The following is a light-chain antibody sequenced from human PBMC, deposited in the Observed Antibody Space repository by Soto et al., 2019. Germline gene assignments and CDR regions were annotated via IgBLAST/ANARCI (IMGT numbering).Light chain of an antibody. CDR2: LGS. CDR3: MQALQIPVT. CDR1: QSLLQSNGNNY. V-gene: IGKV2-28*01. Sequence: IVMTQSPLSLPVTPGEPASISCRSSQSLLQSNGNNYLDWYLQKPGQTPQLLIYLGSNRASGVPGRFSGSGSGTDFTLKISRVEAEDVGVYYCMQALQIPVTFGGGTKVEIK. J-gene: IGKJ4*01.